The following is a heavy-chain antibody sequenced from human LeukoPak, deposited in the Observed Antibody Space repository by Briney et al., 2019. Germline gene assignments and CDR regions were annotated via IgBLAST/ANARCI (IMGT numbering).Heavy chain of an antibody. CDR2: TYYRSEWYN. J-gene: IGHJ4*02. CDR3: ARELYYYDSSGYYWCLDY. D-gene: IGHD3-22*01. V-gene: IGHV6-1*01. Sequence: SQTLSLTCAISGDSVSSNSAAWNWIRQSPSRGLEWLGRTYYRSEWYNDYAVSVKSRITINPDTSKNQFSLQLNSVTPEDTAVYYCARELYYYDSSGYYWCLDYWGQGTLVTVSS. CDR1: GDSVSSNSAA.